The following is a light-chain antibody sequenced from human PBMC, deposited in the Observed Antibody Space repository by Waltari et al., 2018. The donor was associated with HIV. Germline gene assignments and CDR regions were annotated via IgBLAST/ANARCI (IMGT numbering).Light chain of an antibody. CDR1: QGITNY. J-gene: IGKJ3*01. V-gene: IGKV1-27*01. CDR3: QKYNSAPRT. CDR2: DAA. Sequence: DIQMTQSPSSLSASVGDRVTITCRASQGITNYLAWYQQKPGKVPELLIYDAATLQSGVPSRFSGSGSWTDFTLTISGLQPEDVATYYCQKYNSAPRTFGPGTKVDIK.